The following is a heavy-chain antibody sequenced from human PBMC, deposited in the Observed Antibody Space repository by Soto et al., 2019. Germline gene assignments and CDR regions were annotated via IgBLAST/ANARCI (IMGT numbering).Heavy chain of an antibody. D-gene: IGHD2-21*02. CDR2: IYHSGST. J-gene: IGHJ5*02. V-gene: IGHV4-38-2*02. CDR3: ARVGPYCGGDCYSPPP. CDR1: GYSIRNGYY. Sequence: SETLSLTCTVSGYSIRNGYYWGWIRQPPGKGLEWIGTIYHSGSTYYNPSLKSRVTISVDASENHFSLKLSSVTAADTAVYYCARVGPYCGGDCYSPPPWGQGTLVTVSS.